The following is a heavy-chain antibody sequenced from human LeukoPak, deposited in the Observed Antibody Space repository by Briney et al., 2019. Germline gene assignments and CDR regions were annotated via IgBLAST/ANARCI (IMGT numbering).Heavy chain of an antibody. CDR3: ARRSRLYKHETTGYHDS. V-gene: IGHV4-39*01. CDR1: GDYITTTNYY. Sequence: SETLSLTCNVSGDYITTTNYYWAWIRQAPGKGLEWIASVFYSGTTYYNPSLKSRVIISMDTSRKQISLRLSSVTATDTAIYYCARRSRLYKHETTGYHDSWGRGTLVTVSS. J-gene: IGHJ4*02. CDR2: VFYSGTT. D-gene: IGHD3-9*01.